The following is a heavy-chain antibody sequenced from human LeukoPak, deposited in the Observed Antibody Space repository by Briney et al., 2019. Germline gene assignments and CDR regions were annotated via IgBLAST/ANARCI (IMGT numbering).Heavy chain of an antibody. D-gene: IGHD6-13*01. CDR3: ARRAAGTLLIDY. Sequence: SETLSLTCTVSGGSISSYYWRWIRQPPGKGLEWIGYIYYSGSTNYNPSLKSRVTISVDTSKNQFSLKLSSVTAADTAVYYCARRAAGTLLIDYWGQGTLVTVSS. CDR1: GGSISSYY. CDR2: IYYSGST. J-gene: IGHJ4*02. V-gene: IGHV4-59*01.